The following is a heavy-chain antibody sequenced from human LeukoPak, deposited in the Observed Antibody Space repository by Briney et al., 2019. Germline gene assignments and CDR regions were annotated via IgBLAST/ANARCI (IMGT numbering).Heavy chain of an antibody. J-gene: IGHJ4*02. CDR3: ARANMLAAGNDY. Sequence: PSQTLSLTCTVSGGSISSGGYYWSWIRQPPGKGLEWIGYIYHSGSTYYNPSLKSRVTISVDRSKNQFSLKLSSVTAADTAVYYCARANMLAAGNDYWGQGTLVTVSS. CDR2: IYHSGST. CDR1: GGSISSGGYY. D-gene: IGHD6-13*01. V-gene: IGHV4-30-2*01.